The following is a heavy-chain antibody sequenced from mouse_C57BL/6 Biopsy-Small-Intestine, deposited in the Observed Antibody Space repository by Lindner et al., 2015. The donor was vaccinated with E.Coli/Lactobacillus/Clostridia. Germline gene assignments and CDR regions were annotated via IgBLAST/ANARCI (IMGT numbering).Heavy chain of an antibody. CDR1: GYSFTAYN. CDR2: VDPYNDAT. J-gene: IGHJ2*01. CDR3: AREAYYGNGYFDY. Sequence: VQLQESGPELVKPGASVKMSCKASGYSFTAYNMHWVKQSHGKSLEWIGYVDPYNDATNYNQKFKGKATLSVDRSSSTAYMQLNSLTSEDSAVFYCAREAYYGNGYFDYWGQGTTLTVSS. V-gene: IGHV1S135*01. D-gene: IGHD2-10*01.